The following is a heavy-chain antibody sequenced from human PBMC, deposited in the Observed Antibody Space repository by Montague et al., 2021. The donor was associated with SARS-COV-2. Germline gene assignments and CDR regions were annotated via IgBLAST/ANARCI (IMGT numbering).Heavy chain of an antibody. D-gene: IGHD3-22*01. J-gene: IGHJ4*02. CDR1: GIIFTNSW. CDR3: ATDSFSGYFD. V-gene: IGHV3-7*01. Sequence: SLRLSCAASGIIFTNSWMSWVRQAPWKGLEWVANIKPDGTDKYYVDSVKGRFTIPRDNAKKSLYLQMNSLTAEDTAVYYCATDSFSGYFDWGQGTLVTVSS. CDR2: IKPDGTDK.